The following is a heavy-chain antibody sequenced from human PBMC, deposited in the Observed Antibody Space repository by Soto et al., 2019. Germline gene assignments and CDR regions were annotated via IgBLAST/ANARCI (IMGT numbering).Heavy chain of an antibody. CDR1: GDSISNIRW. CDR2: IFNSGDT. Sequence: QVQLQESGLGLVKPSGTLSLTCAVSGDSISNIRWWPWVRQPPGKVLEWIGDIFNSGDTNYNPSLKDRVFIAVDKAQNQFSLTGSSVTAADTAVYYCAYSTGWYRHDVWGQGTLVTVSS. V-gene: IGHV4-4*02. J-gene: IGHJ3*01. D-gene: IGHD6-19*01. CDR3: AYSTGWYRHDV.